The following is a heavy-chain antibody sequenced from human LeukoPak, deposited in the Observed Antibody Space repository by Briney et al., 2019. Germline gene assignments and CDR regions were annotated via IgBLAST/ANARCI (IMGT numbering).Heavy chain of an antibody. CDR1: GGSFSGYY. CDR2: INHSGST. J-gene: IGHJ5*02. V-gene: IGHV4-34*01. CDR3: ARGRRGSSSSYNWFDP. Sequence: SETLSLTCAVYGGSFSGYYWSWIRQPPGKGLEWIGEINHSGSTNYNPSLKSRVTISVDTSKNQFSLKLSSVTAADTAVYYCARGRRGSSSSYNWFDPWGQGTLVTVSS. D-gene: IGHD6-13*01.